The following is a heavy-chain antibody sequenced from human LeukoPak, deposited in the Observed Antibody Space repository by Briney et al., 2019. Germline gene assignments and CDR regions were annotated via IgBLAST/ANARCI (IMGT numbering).Heavy chain of an antibody. CDR3: AKGPTSSWTNCLDT. CDR1: GFTLTGYC. V-gene: IGHV3-7*04. D-gene: IGHD6-13*01. CDR2: IKQDGSEK. J-gene: IGHJ5*02. Sequence: GGSLRLSCAASGFTLTGYCMSWVRQAPGKGLEWVANIKQDGSEKYYVDSVKGRFTISTDNAKNSLYLQMNSLRTEDTPLYYCAKGPTSSWTNCLDTWGEGNLVTVSS.